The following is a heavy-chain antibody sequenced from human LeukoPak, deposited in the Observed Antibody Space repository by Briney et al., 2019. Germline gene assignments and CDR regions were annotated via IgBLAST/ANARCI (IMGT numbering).Heavy chain of an antibody. V-gene: IGHV1-18*01. Sequence: GASVKVSCKASGYTFTSYGISWVRQAPGQGLEWMGWISAYNGNTNYAQKLQGRVTMTTDTSTSTAYMELRSLRSDDTAVYYCARAGYDFWSGYSLRPIAADYWGQGTLVTVSS. CDR1: GYTFTSYG. CDR3: ARAGYDFWSGYSLRPIAADY. J-gene: IGHJ4*02. CDR2: ISAYNGNT. D-gene: IGHD3-3*01.